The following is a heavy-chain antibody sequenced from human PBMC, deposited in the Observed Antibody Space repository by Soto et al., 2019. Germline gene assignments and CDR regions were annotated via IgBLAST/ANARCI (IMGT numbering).Heavy chain of an antibody. V-gene: IGHV1-8*01. CDR2: MNPNSGNT. J-gene: IGHJ4*02. CDR3: ARAIRYQLLSDY. D-gene: IGHD2-2*01. CDR1: GYTFTNYD. Sequence: QVQLVQSGAEVKKPGASVKVSCKASGYTFTNYDINWVQQTTGQGLEWMGWMNPNSGNTGFAQKFQGRVTMTRNTSISTAYMELSSLRSDDTAVYYCARAIRYQLLSDYWGQGTLVTVSS.